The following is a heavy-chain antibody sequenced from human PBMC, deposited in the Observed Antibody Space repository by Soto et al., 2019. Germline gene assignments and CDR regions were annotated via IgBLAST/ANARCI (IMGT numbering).Heavy chain of an antibody. J-gene: IGHJ4*02. CDR3: AKGEYYDSSGYYSPYFQY. CDR1: VFTFSSYA. Sequence: PVGSLRLSCASSVFTFSSYAMSCVRHSPGKWLEWVSAISGSGGSTYYADSVKGRFTISRDNSKNTLYLQMNSLRAEDTAVYYCAKGEYYDSSGYYSPYFQYWGQGTLVNVSS. D-gene: IGHD3-22*01. V-gene: IGHV3-23*01. CDR2: ISGSGGST.